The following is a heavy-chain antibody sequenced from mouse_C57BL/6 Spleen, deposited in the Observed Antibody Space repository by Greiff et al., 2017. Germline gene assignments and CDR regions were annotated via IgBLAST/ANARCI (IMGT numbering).Heavy chain of an antibody. J-gene: IGHJ3*01. D-gene: IGHD1-1*01. V-gene: IGHV14-4*01. CDR2: IDPENGGT. CDR1: GFNITDDY. Sequence: VQLQQSGAELVRPGASVKLSCTASGFNITDDYMHWVKQRPEQGLEWIGWIDPENGGTEYASKFQGKATITADTSSNTVYLQLSSLTSEDTAVYYCTNYGSSSAWFAYWGQGTLVTVSA. CDR3: TNYGSSSAWFAY.